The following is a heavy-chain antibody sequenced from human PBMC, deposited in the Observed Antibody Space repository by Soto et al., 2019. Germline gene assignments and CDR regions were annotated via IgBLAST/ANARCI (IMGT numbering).Heavy chain of an antibody. V-gene: IGHV1-46*01. Sequence: GASVKVSCKTSGYTFTSYYMHWVRQAPGQGLEWMGIINPSGGSTSYAQKFQGRVTMTRDTSTSTVFMELSSLRSEDTAVYYCARAGRQQLVLSWFDPWGQGTLVTVSS. CDR2: INPSGGST. J-gene: IGHJ5*02. D-gene: IGHD6-13*01. CDR1: GYTFTSYY. CDR3: ARAGRQQLVLSWFDP.